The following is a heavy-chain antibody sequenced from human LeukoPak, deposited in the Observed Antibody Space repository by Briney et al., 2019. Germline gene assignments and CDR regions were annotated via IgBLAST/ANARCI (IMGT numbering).Heavy chain of an antibody. Sequence: GGSLRLSCAASGFTFDDYAMHWVRQAPGKGLEWVSGISWNSGSIGYADSVKGRFTISRDNAKNSLYLQMNSLRAEDTAVYYCARDSGYCSGGSCYPKYYFDYWGQGTLVTVSS. V-gene: IGHV3-9*01. CDR3: ARDSGYCSGGSCYPKYYFDY. CDR1: GFTFDDYA. J-gene: IGHJ4*02. CDR2: ISWNSGSI. D-gene: IGHD2-15*01.